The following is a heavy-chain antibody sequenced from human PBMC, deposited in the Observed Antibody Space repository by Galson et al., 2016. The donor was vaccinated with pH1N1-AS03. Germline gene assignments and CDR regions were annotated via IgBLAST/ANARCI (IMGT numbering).Heavy chain of an antibody. J-gene: IGHJ4*02. Sequence: SLRLSCAASGFTFSSYAMSWVRQSPGKGLEWVSALSGGGVSTYYADSVKGRFTISRDNSKNTLYLQMNSLRAEDTAVYYCARVRGGVVITFGGVPYFDYWGQGTLVTVSS. V-gene: IGHV3-23*01. CDR2: LSGGGVST. CDR1: GFTFSSYA. CDR3: ARVRGGVVITFGGVPYFDY. D-gene: IGHD3-16*01.